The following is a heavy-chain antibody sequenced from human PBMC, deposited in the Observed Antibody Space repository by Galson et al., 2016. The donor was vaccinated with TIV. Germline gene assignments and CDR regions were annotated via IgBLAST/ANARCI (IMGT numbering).Heavy chain of an antibody. CDR2: INYSGNT. D-gene: IGHD1-26*01. J-gene: IGHJ4*02. V-gene: IGHV4-39*07. CDR3: AREHSGTSFGLCDY. CDR1: GGSLTSSDSY. Sequence: SETLSLTCSVSGGSLTSSDSYWGWIRQPPGKGLEWIGSINYSGNTYYNPSLQSRVTISVDTSKNQFSLKLSSVTAADTAVYYCAREHSGTSFGLCDYWGQGTLVTVSS.